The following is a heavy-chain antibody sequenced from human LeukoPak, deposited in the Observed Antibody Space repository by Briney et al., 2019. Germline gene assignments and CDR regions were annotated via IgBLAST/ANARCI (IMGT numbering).Heavy chain of an antibody. Sequence: SETLSLTCTVSGGSISSYYWSWIRQPPGKGLEWIGYIYYSGSTNYNPSLKSRVTISVDTSKNQFSLKLSSVTAADTAVYYCARGMAEMATISSYFDYWGQGTLVTVSS. CDR2: IYYSGST. CDR3: ARGMAEMATISSYFDY. D-gene: IGHD5-24*01. J-gene: IGHJ4*02. V-gene: IGHV4-59*01. CDR1: GGSISSYY.